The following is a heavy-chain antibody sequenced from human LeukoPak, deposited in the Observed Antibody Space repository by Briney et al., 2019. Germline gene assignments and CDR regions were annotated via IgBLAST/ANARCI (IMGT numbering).Heavy chain of an antibody. V-gene: IGHV3-30*18. J-gene: IGHJ4*02. Sequence: PGRSLRLSCAASGFTFSSCGMHWVRQAPGKGLEWVAVISYDGSNKYYADSVKGRFTISRDNSKNTLYLQMNSLRAEDTAVYYCAKDLSDRVGSHEIDYWGQGTLVTVSS. CDR2: ISYDGSNK. D-gene: IGHD1-26*01. CDR1: GFTFSSCG. CDR3: AKDLSDRVGSHEIDY.